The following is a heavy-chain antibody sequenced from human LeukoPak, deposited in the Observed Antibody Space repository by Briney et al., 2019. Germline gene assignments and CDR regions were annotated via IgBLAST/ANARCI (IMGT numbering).Heavy chain of an antibody. CDR3: AKDDPPNTVTTGVGLFDY. CDR2: ISYDGSNK. V-gene: IGHV3-30*18. Sequence: GGSLRLSCAASGFTFSSYGMHWVRQAPGKGLEWVAVISYDGSNKYYADSVKGRFTISRDNSKNTLYLQMNSLRAEDTAVYYCAKDDPPNTVTTGVGLFDYWGQGTLVTVSS. D-gene: IGHD4-17*01. J-gene: IGHJ4*02. CDR1: GFTFSSYG.